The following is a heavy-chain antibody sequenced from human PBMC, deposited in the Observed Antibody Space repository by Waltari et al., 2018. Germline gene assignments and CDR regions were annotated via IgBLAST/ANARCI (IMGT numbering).Heavy chain of an antibody. CDR1: GGSISRGGLF. Sequence: QVQLQESGPGLVKPSETLSLTCSVSGGSISRGGLFWSWIRQYPGKGLEWIGDIYYSGTTYYNPSLKSRVSISMATSNNHLFLRLASVTAADTAVYYCARDLVGATIGYWGQGTLVTVSS. J-gene: IGHJ4*02. CDR2: IYYSGTT. D-gene: IGHD1-26*01. CDR3: ARDLVGATIGY. V-gene: IGHV4-31*03.